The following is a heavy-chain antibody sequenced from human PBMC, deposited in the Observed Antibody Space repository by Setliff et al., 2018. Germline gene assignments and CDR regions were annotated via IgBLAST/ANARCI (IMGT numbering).Heavy chain of an antibody. D-gene: IGHD6-19*01. V-gene: IGHV1-69*04. J-gene: IGHJ3*02. CDR1: GGTFSSYT. Sequence: SVKVSCKASGGTFSSYTISWVRQAPGQGLEWMGRIIPILGIANYAQKFQGRVTMTRDTSTSTVYMELSSLRSEDTAVYYCARDGVSSGWYPDAFDIWGQGTMVTVSS. CDR2: IIPILGIA. CDR3: ARDGVSSGWYPDAFDI.